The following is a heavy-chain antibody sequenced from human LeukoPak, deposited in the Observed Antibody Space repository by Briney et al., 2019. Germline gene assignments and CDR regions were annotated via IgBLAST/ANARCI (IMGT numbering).Heavy chain of an antibody. D-gene: IGHD5-12*01. Sequence: ASVKVSCKPSGYTFITYGINWVRQAPGQGLEWMGWISAYTGNTKYAPSLQGRVTMTTDTATRTAYMDLGSLRSDDTAVYYCAREGGFGYDFTGFDYWGQGTLVTVSS. CDR3: AREGGFGYDFTGFDY. CDR1: GYTFITYG. V-gene: IGHV1-18*01. J-gene: IGHJ4*02. CDR2: ISAYTGNT.